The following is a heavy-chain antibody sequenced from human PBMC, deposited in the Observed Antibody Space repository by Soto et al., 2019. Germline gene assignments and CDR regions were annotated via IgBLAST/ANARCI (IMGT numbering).Heavy chain of an antibody. Sequence: GGSLRLSCAASGFNFSSYAISWVRQAPGKGLEWVSAISGSGGSTYYADSVKGRFTISRDNSKNTLYLQMNSLRAEDTAVYYCAKPYYDFWSGYYTDHFDYWGQGT. CDR2: ISGSGGST. J-gene: IGHJ4*02. D-gene: IGHD3-3*01. V-gene: IGHV3-23*01. CDR1: GFNFSSYA. CDR3: AKPYYDFWSGYYTDHFDY.